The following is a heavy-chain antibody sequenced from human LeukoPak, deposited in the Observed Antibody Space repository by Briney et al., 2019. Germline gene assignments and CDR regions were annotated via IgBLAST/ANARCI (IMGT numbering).Heavy chain of an antibody. CDR3: ARSTGHYFDY. D-gene: IGHD2-8*02. Sequence: GASVKVSCKASGYTFTDYYMHWVRQAPGQGLEWMGRINPNSGGTNYAQKSQGRVTMTRDTPISTAYMDLSSLRSDDTAVYYCARSTGHYFDYWGQGILVTVSS. CDR1: GYTFTDYY. CDR2: INPNSGGT. J-gene: IGHJ4*02. V-gene: IGHV1-2*06.